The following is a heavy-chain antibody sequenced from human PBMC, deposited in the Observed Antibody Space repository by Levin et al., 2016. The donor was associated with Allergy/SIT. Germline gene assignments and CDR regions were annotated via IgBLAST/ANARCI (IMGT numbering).Heavy chain of an antibody. CDR1: GFPFSNYD. CDR2: IRFDGSNR. CDR3: AKEMGSYYYDSSGYSDEYYYYGMDV. V-gene: IGHV3-33*06. Sequence: SLKISCAASGFPFSNYDIHWVRQAPGKGLEWVAVIRFDGSNRYYADSVKGRFTISRDNSKNTVYLQMNSLSVEDTAVYYCAKEMGSYYYDSSGYSDEYYYYGMDVWGQGTTVTVSS. D-gene: IGHD3-22*01. J-gene: IGHJ6*02.